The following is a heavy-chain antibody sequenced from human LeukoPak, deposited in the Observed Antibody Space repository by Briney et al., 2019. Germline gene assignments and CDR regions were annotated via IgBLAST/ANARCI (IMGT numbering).Heavy chain of an antibody. CDR3: ARAAYYDSSGYYYLAFDY. V-gene: IGHV4-39*07. D-gene: IGHD3-22*01. CDR2: IYSSGTT. Sequence: SETLSLTCTVSGDSITSGSYYWGWIRQTPEKGLEWIGNIYSSGTTSFNPSLKSRITMSVDTSKNQFSLKMNSVTAADTAVYYCARAAYYDSSGYYYLAFDYWGQGTLVTVSS. CDR1: GDSITSGSYY. J-gene: IGHJ4*02.